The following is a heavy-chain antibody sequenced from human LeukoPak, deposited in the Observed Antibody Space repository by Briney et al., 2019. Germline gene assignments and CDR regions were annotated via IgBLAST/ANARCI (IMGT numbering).Heavy chain of an antibody. Sequence: GGSLRLSCAASGFTFSSYAMSWVRQAPGKGLEWVSAISGSGGSTYYADSVKGRFTISRDNSKNTLYLQMNSLRAEDTAVYYCAKEGSKKSSSSGVGYNYYWGQGTLVTVSS. D-gene: IGHD6-6*01. CDR3: AKEGSKKSSSSGVGYNYY. V-gene: IGHV3-23*01. CDR2: ISGSGGST. CDR1: GFTFSSYA. J-gene: IGHJ4*02.